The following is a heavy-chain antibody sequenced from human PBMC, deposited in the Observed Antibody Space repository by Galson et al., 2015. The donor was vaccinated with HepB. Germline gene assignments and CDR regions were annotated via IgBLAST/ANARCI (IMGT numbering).Heavy chain of an antibody. D-gene: IGHD5-12*01. CDR1: GYTFTSYG. J-gene: IGHJ6*03. V-gene: IGHV1-18*01. CDR2: ISAYNGNT. CDR3: ARDPGGYSGYVGYYYYYMDV. Sequence: QSGAEVKKPGASVKVSCKASGYTFTSYGISWVRQAPGQGLEWMGWISAYNGNTNYAQKLQGRVTMTTDTSTSTAYMELSRLRSDDTAVYYCARDPGGYSGYVGYYYYYMDVWGKGTTVTVSS.